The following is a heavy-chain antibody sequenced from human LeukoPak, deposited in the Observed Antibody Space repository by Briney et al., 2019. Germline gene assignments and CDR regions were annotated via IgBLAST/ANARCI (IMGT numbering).Heavy chain of an antibody. J-gene: IGHJ4*02. CDR3: ARGGRYYDILTGYTSAYYFDY. Sequence: SETLSLTCTVSGGSISSSSYYWGWIRQPPGKGLEWIGSIYYSGSTYYNPSLKSRVTISVDTSKNQFSLKLSSVTAADTAVYYCARGGRYYDILTGYTSAYYFDYWGQGTLVTVSS. CDR2: IYYSGST. V-gene: IGHV4-39*01. D-gene: IGHD3-9*01. CDR1: GGSISSSSYY.